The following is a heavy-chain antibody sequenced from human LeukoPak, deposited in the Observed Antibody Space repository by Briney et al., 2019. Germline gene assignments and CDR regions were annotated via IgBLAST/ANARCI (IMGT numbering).Heavy chain of an antibody. J-gene: IGHJ4*02. CDR1: GFTFSSYE. V-gene: IGHV3-21*01. CDR3: ARETYCTNTTCPIGDHFDY. Sequence: PGGSLRLSCAASGFTFSSYEMNWVRQAPGKGLEWVSSISSSSTYIYYADSMKGRFTISRDNAKNSLYLQMNSLRAEDTAVYYCARETYCTNTTCPIGDHFDYWGQGTLVTVSS. CDR2: ISSSSTYI. D-gene: IGHD2-2*01.